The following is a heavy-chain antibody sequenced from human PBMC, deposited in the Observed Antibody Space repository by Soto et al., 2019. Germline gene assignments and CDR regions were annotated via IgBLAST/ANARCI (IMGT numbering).Heavy chain of an antibody. D-gene: IGHD2-21*02. CDR3: ARGDRGAFDL. CDR2: ISGSGGST. Sequence: LRLSWAAAGGTCSNYAMSWVRQARGKGLEWVSAISGSGGSTYYADSVKGRFTISRDNSKNTLYLQMNSLRAEDKAVYYCARGDRGAFDLWGQGTMVTVS. J-gene: IGHJ3*01. V-gene: IGHV3-23*01. CDR1: GGTCSNYA.